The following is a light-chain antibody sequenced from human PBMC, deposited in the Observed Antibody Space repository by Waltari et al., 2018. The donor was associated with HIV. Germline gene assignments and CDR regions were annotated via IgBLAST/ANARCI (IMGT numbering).Light chain of an antibody. Sequence: QSVLTQPPSASGTPGQRVTISCSGSSSNIGSNYVYWYQQLPGTAPKLLIYRSNQRPSGVPGRFSGSKSGTSASLAISGLRSEDEADYYCAAWDDSPSGHVVFGGGTKLTVL. CDR1: SSNIGSNY. CDR2: RSN. J-gene: IGLJ2*01. V-gene: IGLV1-47*01. CDR3: AAWDDSPSGHVV.